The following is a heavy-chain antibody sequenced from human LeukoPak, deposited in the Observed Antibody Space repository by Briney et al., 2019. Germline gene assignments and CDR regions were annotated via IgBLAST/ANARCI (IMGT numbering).Heavy chain of an antibody. CDR2: IYTSGST. Sequence: SETLSLTCTVSGGSISSYYWSWIRQPAGKGLEWIGRIYTSGSTNYNPSLKSQVTMSVDTSKNQFSLKLSSVTAADTAVYYCARDQRGYYYDSSGYYFFDPWGQGTLVTVSS. D-gene: IGHD3-22*01. CDR3: ARDQRGYYYDSSGYYFFDP. CDR1: GGSISSYY. J-gene: IGHJ5*02. V-gene: IGHV4-4*07.